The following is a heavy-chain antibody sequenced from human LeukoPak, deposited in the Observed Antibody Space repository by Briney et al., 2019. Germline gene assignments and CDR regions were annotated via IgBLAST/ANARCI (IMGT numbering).Heavy chain of an antibody. D-gene: IGHD2-2*02. CDR2: IYPGDSDT. Sequence: GESLKISCKGSGYSFISYWIGWLRQMPGKGLEWMGIIYPGDSDTRYSPSFQGQVTISADKSSSTAYLQWRSLKASDTAMYYCAGHSFDTVDAFDVWGQGTIVIVSA. CDR3: AGHSFDTVDAFDV. CDR1: GYSFISYW. J-gene: IGHJ3*01. V-gene: IGHV5-51*01.